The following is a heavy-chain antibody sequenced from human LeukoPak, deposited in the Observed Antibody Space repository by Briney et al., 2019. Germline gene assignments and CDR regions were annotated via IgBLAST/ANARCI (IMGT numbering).Heavy chain of an antibody. Sequence: GGSLRLTCAASGFTFSSYGMHWVRQAPGKGLEWVAVISYDGSNKYYADSVKGRFTISRDNSKNTLYLQMNSLRAEDTAVYYCAKDASSSSWGYWGQGTLVTVSS. CDR1: GFTFSSYG. V-gene: IGHV3-30*18. CDR3: AKDASSSSWGY. D-gene: IGHD6-6*01. CDR2: ISYDGSNK. J-gene: IGHJ4*02.